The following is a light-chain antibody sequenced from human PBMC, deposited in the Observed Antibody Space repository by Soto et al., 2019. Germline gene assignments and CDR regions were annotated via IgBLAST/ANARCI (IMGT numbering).Light chain of an antibody. CDR2: DAS. CDR1: QSISYW. CDR3: QQYNSYSYT. V-gene: IGKV1-5*01. Sequence: DIPMTQSPSTLSASIGDRVTITCRASQSISYWLAWYQQKPGKAPKLLIYDASILESGVPSTFSGSGSGTEFTLTISSLQPDDFATYYCQQYNSYSYTFGQGTKVEIK. J-gene: IGKJ2*01.